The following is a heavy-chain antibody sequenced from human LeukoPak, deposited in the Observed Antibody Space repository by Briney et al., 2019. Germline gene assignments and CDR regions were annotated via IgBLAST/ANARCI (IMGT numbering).Heavy chain of an antibody. V-gene: IGHV3-66*02. CDR2: IDSGGGI. J-gene: IGHJ5*02. CDR1: EFTFSSSY. CDR3: ARDRWFDP. Sequence: GGSLRLSCAASEFTFSSSYMSWVRQAPGKGLEWVSVIDSGGGIYYADSVKGRFTISRDNSKNTLYLQMNSLRAEDTAVYYCARDRWFDPWGQGTLVTVSS.